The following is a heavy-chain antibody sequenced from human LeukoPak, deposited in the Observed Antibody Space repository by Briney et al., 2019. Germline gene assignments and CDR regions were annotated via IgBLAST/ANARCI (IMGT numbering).Heavy chain of an antibody. V-gene: IGHV1-2*06. CDR1: GYTFTGYY. D-gene: IGHD3-22*01. Sequence: ASVKVSCKASGYTFTGYYMHWVRQAPGQGLEWMGRINPNSGGTNYAQKFQGRVTMTRDTSISTAYMELSRLRSDDTAVYYCAREPRRHYYDSSGYYNDAFDIWGRGTMVTVSS. CDR3: AREPRRHYYDSSGYYNDAFDI. CDR2: INPNSGGT. J-gene: IGHJ3*02.